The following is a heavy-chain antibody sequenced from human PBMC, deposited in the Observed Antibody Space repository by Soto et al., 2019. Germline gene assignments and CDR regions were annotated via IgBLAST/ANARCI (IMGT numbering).Heavy chain of an antibody. J-gene: IGHJ5*02. CDR3: ARAGHCSGRTCYPTWFDP. CDR1: GGSISSDTYY. CDR2: IYYSVTT. Sequence: SETLSLTCTVSGGSISSDTYYWSWIRQHPGQGLEWIGYIYYSVTTYYNPSLKSRVTISVDTSKNQFFLILSSVTAADTAVYYCARAGHCSGRTCYPTWFDPWGPGTLVTVSS. V-gene: IGHV4-31*03. D-gene: IGHD2-15*01.